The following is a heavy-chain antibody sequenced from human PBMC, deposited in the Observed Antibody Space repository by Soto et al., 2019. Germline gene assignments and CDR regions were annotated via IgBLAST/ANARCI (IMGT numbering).Heavy chain of an antibody. V-gene: IGHV4-39*01. Sequence: SETLSLTCTVSGGSISSSSYYWGWIRQPPGKGLEWIGSIYYSGSTYYNPSLKSRVTISVDTSKNQFSLKLSSVTAADTAVYYCARAPLAVAGTSPWYFDYWGQGTLVTISS. J-gene: IGHJ4*02. D-gene: IGHD6-19*01. CDR2: IYYSGST. CDR1: GGSISSSSYY. CDR3: ARAPLAVAGTSPWYFDY.